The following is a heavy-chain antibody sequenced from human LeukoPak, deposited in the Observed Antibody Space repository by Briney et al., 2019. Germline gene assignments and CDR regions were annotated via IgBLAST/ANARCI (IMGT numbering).Heavy chain of an antibody. CDR2: IYTSGST. Sequence: SQTLSLTCTVSGGSISSGSYYWSWIRQPAGKGLEWIGRIYTSGSTNYNPSLKSRVTISVDTSKNQFSLKLSSVTAADTAVYYCARVVAVAGTGDYYFDYWGQGTLVTVSS. V-gene: IGHV4-61*02. CDR1: GGSISSGSYY. CDR3: ARVVAVAGTGDYYFDY. D-gene: IGHD6-19*01. J-gene: IGHJ4*02.